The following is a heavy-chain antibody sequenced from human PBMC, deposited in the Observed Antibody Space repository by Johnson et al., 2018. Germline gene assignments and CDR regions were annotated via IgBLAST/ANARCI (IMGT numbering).Heavy chain of an antibody. CDR2: IKQDGSEK. CDR3: AKDRGLSYYYGSGSYSGDAFDI. D-gene: IGHD3-10*01. V-gene: IGHV3-7*03. Sequence: LLESGGGLVQPGGSLRLSCAASGFTFSSYWMSWVRQAPGKGLEWVANIKQDGSEKYYVDSVKGRFTISRDNAKNSLYLQMKSLRAEDTALYYCAKDRGLSYYYGSGSYSGDAFDIWGQGTMVTVSS. CDR1: GFTFSSYW. J-gene: IGHJ3*02.